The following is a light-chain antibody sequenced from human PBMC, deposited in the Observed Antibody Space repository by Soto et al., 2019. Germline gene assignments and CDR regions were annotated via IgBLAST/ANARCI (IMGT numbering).Light chain of an antibody. Sequence: DPVMTQSPLSLPVTPGKPASISCRSSQSLLHSNGYNYLDWYLQKPGQSPQLLIYLGSNRASGVPDRFSGSGSGTDFTLKISRVEAEDVGVYYCMQSLQLPRTFGPGTKVDIK. J-gene: IGKJ3*01. CDR3: MQSLQLPRT. CDR1: QSLLHSNGYNY. CDR2: LGS. V-gene: IGKV2-28*01.